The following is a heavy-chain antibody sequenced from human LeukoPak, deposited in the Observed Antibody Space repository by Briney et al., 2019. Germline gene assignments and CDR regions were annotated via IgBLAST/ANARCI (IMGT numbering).Heavy chain of an antibody. J-gene: IGHJ5*02. CDR2: LNWNGGGR. CDR1: GFTFEDYG. Sequence: GGSLRLSCTVSGFTFEDYGMNWVRQVPGKEPEWVSGLNWNGGGRRYADSVKGRFIISRDDAKGVLYLQLNDLRVEDTALYYCARDAVPSGRSWFDPWGQGTLVTVSS. D-gene: IGHD4-17*01. CDR3: ARDAVPSGRSWFDP. V-gene: IGHV3-20*04.